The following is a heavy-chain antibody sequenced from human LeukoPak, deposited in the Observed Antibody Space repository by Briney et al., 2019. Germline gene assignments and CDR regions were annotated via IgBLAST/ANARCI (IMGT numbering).Heavy chain of an antibody. CDR1: GFTFSGHW. V-gene: IGHV3-74*03. CDR3: ARDQGQLGYYDSSGAHYYYYYMDV. J-gene: IGHJ6*03. CDR2: INEHGTDG. D-gene: IGHD3-22*01. Sequence: GGSLRLSCTASGFTFSGHWIHWVRQAPGMGLVWVSRINEHGTDGMYAESVKGRFTISRDNAKNTVYLQMNSLRAEGTAVYYCARDQGQLGYYDSSGAHYYYYYMDVWGKGTTVTISS.